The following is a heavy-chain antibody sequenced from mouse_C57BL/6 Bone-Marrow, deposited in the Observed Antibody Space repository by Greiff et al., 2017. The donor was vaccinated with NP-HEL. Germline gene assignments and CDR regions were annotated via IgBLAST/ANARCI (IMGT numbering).Heavy chain of an antibody. J-gene: IGHJ2*01. CDR2: ILPGSGST. V-gene: IGHV1-9*01. CDR3: ARDSSGPDY. D-gene: IGHD3-2*02. CDR1: GYTFTGYW. Sequence: QVQLQQSGAELMKPGASVKLSCKATGYTFTGYWIEWVKQRPGHGLEWIGEILPGSGSTYYTEKFKGKATFTADTSSNTAYMQHSRLTTEDSAIYYCARDSSGPDYWGQGTTLTVSS.